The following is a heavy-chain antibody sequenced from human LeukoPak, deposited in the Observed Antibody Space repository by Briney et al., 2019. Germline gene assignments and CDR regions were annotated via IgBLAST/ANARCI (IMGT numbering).Heavy chain of an antibody. CDR1: GYIFTGYY. D-gene: IGHD3-16*01. CDR3: ARVRYRLAETYIDY. CDR2: INPNSGDT. Sequence: ASVKVSCKASGYIFTGYYMHWVRQAPGQGLEWMGWINPNSGDTNYAQKFQGRVTMTRDTSISTAYMELSRLRSDDTAVYYCARVRYRLAETYIDYWGQGTLVTASS. V-gene: IGHV1-2*02. J-gene: IGHJ4*02.